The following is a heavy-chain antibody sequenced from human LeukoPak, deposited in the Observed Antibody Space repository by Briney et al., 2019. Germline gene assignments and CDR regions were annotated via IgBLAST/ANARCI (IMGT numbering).Heavy chain of an antibody. CDR2: ISGGGVTT. D-gene: IGHD6-6*01. CDR1: GFTFMNYA. CDR3: AKLVGIAARPAFFQH. V-gene: IGHV3-23*01. Sequence: GGSLRLSCAASGFTFMNYAMSWVRQAPGKGLECVSLISGGGVTTYHADSVKGRFTISRDNSKNTLYLQMNSLRAEDTAVYYCAKLVGIAARPAFFQHWGQGTLVTVSS. J-gene: IGHJ1*01.